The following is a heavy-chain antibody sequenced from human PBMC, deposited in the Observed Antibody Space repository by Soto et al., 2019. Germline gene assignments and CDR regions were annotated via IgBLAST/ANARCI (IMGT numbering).Heavy chain of an antibody. CDR3: AKDRQYPRDYFHY. Sequence: SLRLSGAASGFTFSSYGMHWVRQAPGKGLEWVSAISSDGSSKCYADSVKGRFTISRDISRNTVFLQMDSLRAEDTAVYYCAKDRQYPRDYFHYWGQGTLVTVSS. CDR1: GFTFSSYG. D-gene: IGHD4-4*01. J-gene: IGHJ4*02. V-gene: IGHV3-30*18. CDR2: ISSDGSSK.